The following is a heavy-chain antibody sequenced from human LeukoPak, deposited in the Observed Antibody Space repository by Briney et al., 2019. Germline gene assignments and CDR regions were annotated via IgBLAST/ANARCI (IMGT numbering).Heavy chain of an antibody. J-gene: IGHJ4*02. CDR3: AXDKGTSXXSSFDY. V-gene: IGHV3-30*04. Sequence: SLXXXCAASGSTFSNYVIHWVRQAPGKGLEWVAIISYDGSNEYYADSVKGRFTISRDNSKNTLYLQMNSLRDADTAVYYCAXDKGTSXXSSFDYWGQGTLVTVSS. CDR1: GSTFSNYV. CDR2: ISYDGSNE.